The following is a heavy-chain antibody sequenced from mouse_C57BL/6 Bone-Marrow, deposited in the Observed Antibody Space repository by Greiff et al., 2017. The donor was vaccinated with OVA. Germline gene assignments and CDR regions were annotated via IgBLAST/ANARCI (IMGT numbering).Heavy chain of an antibody. V-gene: IGHV1-7*01. CDR1: GYTFTSYW. CDR3: ARYGSGSSYDFDY. D-gene: IGHD1-1*01. Sequence: QVHVKQSGAELAKPGASVKLSCKASGYTFTSYWMHWVKQRPGQGLEWIGYINPSSGYTKYNQKFKDKATLTADKSSSTAYMQLSSLTYEDSAVYYCARYGSGSSYDFDYWGQGTTLTVSS. CDR2: INPSSGYT. J-gene: IGHJ2*01.